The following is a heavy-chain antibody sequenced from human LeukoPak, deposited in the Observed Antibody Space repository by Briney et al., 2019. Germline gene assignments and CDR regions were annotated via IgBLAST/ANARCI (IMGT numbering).Heavy chain of an antibody. CDR1: GFTFDRYT. CDR3: AKEPSDLPFDP. J-gene: IGHJ5*02. V-gene: IGHV3-43*01. Sequence: PGGSLRLSCAASGFTFDRYTIHWVRQAPGKGLEWVSLIGRRDNNRYYADSVKGRFTISRDNSKNSLYLQMNSLRTEDTALYYCAKEPSDLPFDPWGQGTLVTVSS. CDR2: IGRRDNNR.